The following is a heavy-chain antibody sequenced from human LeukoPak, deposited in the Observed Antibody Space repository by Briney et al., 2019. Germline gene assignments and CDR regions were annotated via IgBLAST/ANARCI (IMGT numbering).Heavy chain of an antibody. J-gene: IGHJ4*02. V-gene: IGHV4-59*01. CDR3: ARGQVAYDY. Sequence: SETLSLTCTVSGGSISSYYWSWIRQPPGKGLEWIGNIHYSGSSHYNPSLKRRLPISVDTSKTQFSLKLSSVTAADTAVYYCARGQVAYDYWGQGTLVTVSS. D-gene: IGHD2-21*01. CDR2: IHYSGSS. CDR1: GGSISSYY.